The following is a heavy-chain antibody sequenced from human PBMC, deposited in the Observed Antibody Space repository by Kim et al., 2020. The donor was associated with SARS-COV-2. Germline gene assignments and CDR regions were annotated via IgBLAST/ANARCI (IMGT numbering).Heavy chain of an antibody. CDR1: GGSIISDTYY. CDR2: ITHGGST. CDR3: VKVDEEFDN. V-gene: IGHV4-39*07. J-gene: IGHJ4*02. Sequence: SETLSLTCAVSGGSIISDTYYWGWVRQPPGKGLEWIGSITHGGSTYYDPSLKSRVTISIDTSNNQFFLRLSSVTAADPAVYFCVKVDEEFDNWGQGTLVT.